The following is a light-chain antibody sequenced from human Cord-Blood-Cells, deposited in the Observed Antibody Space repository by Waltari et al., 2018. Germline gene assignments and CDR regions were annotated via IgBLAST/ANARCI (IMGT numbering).Light chain of an antibody. CDR2: GSS. J-gene: IGLJ3*02. CDR1: SSNIGAGYD. V-gene: IGLV1-40*01. CDR3: QSYDSSLSGV. Sequence: QSVLTQPPSVSGAPGQRVTISCTGSSSNIGAGYDVHWYQQLPGTAPKLLIYGSSYPPAGVPERFSGSKSGTSASLAITGLQAEDEADYYCQSYDSSLSGVFGGGTKLTVL.